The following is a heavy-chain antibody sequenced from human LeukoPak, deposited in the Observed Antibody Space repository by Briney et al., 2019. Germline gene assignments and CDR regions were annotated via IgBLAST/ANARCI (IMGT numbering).Heavy chain of an antibody. Sequence: ASVKVSCKASGYTFTSYGISWVRQAPGQGLEWMGWISAYNGNTNYAQKLQGRVTMTTDTSTSTAYMELRSLRSDDTAVYYCARGRYCSSTSCYFSPNWFDPWGQGTLVTVSS. J-gene: IGHJ5*02. D-gene: IGHD2-2*01. CDR2: ISAYNGNT. V-gene: IGHV1-18*01. CDR1: GYTFTSYG. CDR3: ARGRYCSSTSCYFSPNWFDP.